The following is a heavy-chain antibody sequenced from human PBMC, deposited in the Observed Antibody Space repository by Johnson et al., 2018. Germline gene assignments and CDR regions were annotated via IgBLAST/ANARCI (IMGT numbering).Heavy chain of an antibody. CDR1: GFTFSSYG. CDR2: LWYDGSNK. V-gene: IGHV3-33*08. CDR3: ARAGSSLKYYYYGMDV. Sequence: QVQLVQSGGGVVQPGRSLRLSCAASGFTFSSYGMHWVRQAPGQGLAWVAVLWYDGSNKYYADSAKGRFTISRDKSKNTLYLQMNSLRAEDTAGYYCARAGSSLKYYYYGMDVWDQGTTVTVSS. D-gene: IGHD6-13*01. J-gene: IGHJ6*02.